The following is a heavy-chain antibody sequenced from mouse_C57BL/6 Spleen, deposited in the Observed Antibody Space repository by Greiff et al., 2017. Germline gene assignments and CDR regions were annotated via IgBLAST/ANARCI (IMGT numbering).Heavy chain of an antibody. J-gene: IGHJ4*01. D-gene: IGHD2-4*01. Sequence: EVQLQQSGPVLVKPGASVKMSCKASGYTFTDYYMNWVKQSHGKSLEWIGVINPYNGGTSYNQKLKGKATLTVDKSSSTAYMELNSLTSEDSAVYYCARSDYDYDGGAMDYWGQGTSVTVSS. CDR1: GYTFTDYY. CDR2: INPYNGGT. V-gene: IGHV1-19*01. CDR3: ARSDYDYDGGAMDY.